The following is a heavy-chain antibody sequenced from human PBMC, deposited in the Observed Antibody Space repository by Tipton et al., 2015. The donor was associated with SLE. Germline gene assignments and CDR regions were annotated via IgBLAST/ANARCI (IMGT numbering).Heavy chain of an antibody. Sequence: TLSLTCTVSAGSISSCGYFWSWIRQHPGKGLEWIGYIYYSERTYYTYYTPSLKRRVIISVDTSKNQFSLKMGSVTAADTAVYYCARRYRSPAPDSFDLWGQGTMVTVSS. CDR2: IYYSERTYYT. CDR3: ARRYRSPAPDSFDL. V-gene: IGHV4-31*03. D-gene: IGHD1-14*01. J-gene: IGHJ3*01. CDR1: AGSISSCGYF.